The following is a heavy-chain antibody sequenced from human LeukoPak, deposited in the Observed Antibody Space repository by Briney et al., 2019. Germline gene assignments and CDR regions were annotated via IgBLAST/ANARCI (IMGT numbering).Heavy chain of an antibody. CDR2: ISYDGSNK. J-gene: IGHJ4*02. CDR3: ANSRNPTVTTFAFDY. Sequence: GGSLRLSCAASGFTFSSYAMSWVRQAPGKGLEWVAVISYDGSNKYYADSVKGRFTISRDNSKNTLYLQMNSLRAEDTAVYYCANSRNPTVTTFAFDYWGQGTLVTVSS. CDR1: GFTFSSYA. V-gene: IGHV3-30*18. D-gene: IGHD4-17*01.